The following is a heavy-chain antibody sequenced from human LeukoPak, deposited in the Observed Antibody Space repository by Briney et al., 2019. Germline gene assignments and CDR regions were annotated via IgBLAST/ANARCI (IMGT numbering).Heavy chain of an antibody. J-gene: IGHJ4*02. CDR1: GFTYSTYE. CDR2: ISSSSSYT. D-gene: IGHD3-10*01. V-gene: IGHV3-48*03. Sequence: PGGCLRLSCAASGFTYSTYEMNWVRQAPGKGLEWVSYISSSSSYTNHADSVKGRFTISRDNAKNSLHLQMNSLRAEDTAVYYCARGRSLHIDYWGQGTLDTVPS. CDR3: ARGRSLHIDY.